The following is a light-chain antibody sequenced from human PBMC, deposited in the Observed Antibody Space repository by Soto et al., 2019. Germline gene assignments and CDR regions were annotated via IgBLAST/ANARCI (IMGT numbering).Light chain of an antibody. CDR1: QSVSSSY. J-gene: IGKJ1*01. Sequence: EIVVTQSPETLSLSPGERATLSCRASQSVSSSYLAWYQQKPGQAPRLLIYGASRRATGIPDRFSGSGSGTDFTLTISRLEPEDFAVYYCQHYGSSRWTFGQGTKVEIK. V-gene: IGKV3-20*01. CDR3: QHYGSSRWT. CDR2: GAS.